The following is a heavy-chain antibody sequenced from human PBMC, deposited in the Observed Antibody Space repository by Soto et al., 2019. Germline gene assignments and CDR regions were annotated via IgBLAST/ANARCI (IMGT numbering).Heavy chain of an antibody. J-gene: IGHJ6*02. V-gene: IGHV4-34*01. CDR3: ARTGGMDV. Sequence: QVQLQQWGAGLLKPSETLSLTCAVYGGSFSGYYWSWLRQPPGKGPEWIGEINHSGNTKYTPSLESRVTISVDTSKNQFSLKLTSVSAAATAVYYCARTGGMDVWSQGATVTVSS. CDR1: GGSFSGYY. CDR2: INHSGNT.